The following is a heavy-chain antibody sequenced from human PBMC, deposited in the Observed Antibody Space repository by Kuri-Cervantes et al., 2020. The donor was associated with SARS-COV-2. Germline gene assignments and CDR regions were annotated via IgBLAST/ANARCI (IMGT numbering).Heavy chain of an antibody. Sequence: SETLSLTCTVSGGSSSSYYWSWIRQPAGKGLECIGRIYTSGSSNYNPSLKSRVTMSVDTSKNQFSLKLSSVTAADTAVYYCARTLRTLSYGLSEWFDPWGQGTLVTVSS. D-gene: IGHD1-26*01. CDR2: IYTSGSS. J-gene: IGHJ5*02. CDR1: GGSSSSYY. CDR3: ARTLRTLSYGLSEWFDP. V-gene: IGHV4-4*07.